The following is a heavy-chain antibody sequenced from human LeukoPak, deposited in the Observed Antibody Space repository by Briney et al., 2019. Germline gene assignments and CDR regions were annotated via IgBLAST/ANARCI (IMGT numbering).Heavy chain of an antibody. CDR2: IYTSWST. D-gene: IGHD6-13*01. J-gene: IGHJ6*03. CDR1: GGSISSSSYY. Sequence: PSETLSLTXTVSGGSISSSSYYWSWIRQPAGKGLEWIGRIYTSWSTNYNPSLKSRVTISVDTSKNQFSLKLSSVTAADTAVYYCARDLRQQLGQYYYYYMDVWGKGTTVTVSS. V-gene: IGHV4-61*02. CDR3: ARDLRQQLGQYYYYYMDV.